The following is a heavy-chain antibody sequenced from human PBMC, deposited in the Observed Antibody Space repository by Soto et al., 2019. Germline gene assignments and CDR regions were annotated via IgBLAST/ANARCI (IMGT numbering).Heavy chain of an antibody. J-gene: IGHJ4*02. CDR2: ITTSGDFV. V-gene: IGHV3-21*06. Sequence: PGGSLRLSCAASGFTFSAYSMNWVRQAPGKGLEWVSSITTSGDFVRYADSVRGRFTMSKDNGRNSLYLQMNSLRVEDTAVYFCTRDRPNDFGGFSEYWGQGALVNVAS. D-gene: IGHD4-17*01. CDR1: GFTFSAYS. CDR3: TRDRPNDFGGFSEY.